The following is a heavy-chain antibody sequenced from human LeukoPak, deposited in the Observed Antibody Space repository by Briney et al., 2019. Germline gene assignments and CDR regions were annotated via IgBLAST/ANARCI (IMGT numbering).Heavy chain of an antibody. CDR1: GFILTSYA. CDR3: AKVAGTSAYHPLGDS. V-gene: IGHV3-23*01. J-gene: IGHJ4*02. D-gene: IGHD3-22*01. CDR2: ISGSDGDT. Sequence: GGSLRLSCAASGFILTSYAMSWVRQAPGKGLQWVASISGSDGDTYYAGSVKGRFTISRDISTNTLYLQMSSLRAEDTAVYFCAKVAGTSAYHPLGDSWGQGTLVTVSS.